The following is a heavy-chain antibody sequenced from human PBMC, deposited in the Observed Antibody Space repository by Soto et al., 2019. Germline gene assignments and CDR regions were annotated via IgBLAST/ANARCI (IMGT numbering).Heavy chain of an antibody. Sequence: ASVKVSCKASGYTFTTYGMHWVRQAPGQRLEWMGWVNTGNGNTAYSQKFQGRVTITRDTSAGTGYMEVSSLSSEDMAVYYCAVGPASGEFDYWGQGTLVTVSS. V-gene: IGHV1-3*04. J-gene: IGHJ4*02. D-gene: IGHD3-3*01. CDR1: GYTFTTYG. CDR2: VNTGNGNT. CDR3: AVGPASGEFDY.